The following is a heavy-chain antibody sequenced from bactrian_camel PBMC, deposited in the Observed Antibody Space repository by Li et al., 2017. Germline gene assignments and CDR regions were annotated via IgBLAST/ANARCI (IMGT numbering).Heavy chain of an antibody. CDR1: GFTFASYW. CDR3: ASFLSPWSCTLAVDNYDY. D-gene: IGHD1*01. J-gene: IGHJ4*01. V-gene: IGHV3S19*01. Sequence: DVQLVESGGGLVQPGGSLRLSCAASGFTFASYWMYWVRQAPGKGLEWVSSINSVGAKSYTADSVKGRFTISRDNAKNTMYLQMNSLAPEDTAMYYCASFLSPWSCTLAVDNYDYWGQGTQVTVS. CDR2: INSVGAKS.